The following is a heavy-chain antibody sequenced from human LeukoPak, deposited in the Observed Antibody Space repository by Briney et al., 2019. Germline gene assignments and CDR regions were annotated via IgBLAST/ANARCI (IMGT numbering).Heavy chain of an antibody. J-gene: IGHJ4*02. V-gene: IGHV3-9*01. CDR1: GFTFTKYA. D-gene: IGHD4-17*01. CDR3: AKDSYGDYSYYFDY. CDR2: ISWNSGSI. Sequence: GGSLRLSCAASGFTFTKYAMSWVRQAPGKGLQWVSGISWNSGSIGYADSVKGRFTISRDNAKNSLYLQMNSLRAEDTALYYCAKDSYGDYSYYFDYWGQGTLVTVSS.